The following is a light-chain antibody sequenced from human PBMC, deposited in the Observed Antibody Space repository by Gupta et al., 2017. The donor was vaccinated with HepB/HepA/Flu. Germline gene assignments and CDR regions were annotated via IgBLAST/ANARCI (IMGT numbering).Light chain of an antibody. CDR1: SSNIGSNT. Sequence: QSVLTQPPSASGTPGQRVPISCSGSSSNIGSNTVNWYQQLPGTAPKLLIYTNDQRPSGVPDRFSGSKSDTSASLAISGLQSEDEADYYCAAWDDSLNGIIFGGGTKLTVL. J-gene: IGLJ2*01. V-gene: IGLV1-44*01. CDR3: AAWDDSLNGII. CDR2: TND.